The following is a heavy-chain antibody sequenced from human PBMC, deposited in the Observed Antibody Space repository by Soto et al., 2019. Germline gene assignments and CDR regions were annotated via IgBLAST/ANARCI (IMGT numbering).Heavy chain of an antibody. CDR2: LYTEGTT. Sequence: AGGSLRLSCVASGLTVSHNYMAWVRQAPEMGLEWVSILYTEGTTYYADSVKGRFTIPRDSSKNTLFLQMDSLRAEDTAVYYCVRPRPSGENYGMDVWGQGTTVTVSS. J-gene: IGHJ6*02. CDR3: VRPRPSGENYGMDV. D-gene: IGHD3-16*01. V-gene: IGHV3-53*01. CDR1: GLTVSHNY.